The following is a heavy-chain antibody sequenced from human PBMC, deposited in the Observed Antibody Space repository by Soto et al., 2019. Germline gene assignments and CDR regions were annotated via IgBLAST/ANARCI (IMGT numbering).Heavy chain of an antibody. D-gene: IGHD4-4*01. CDR2: INPNSGGT. CDR3: ARGQRNYQDY. Sequence: GASVKVSCKASGGTFSSYAISWVRQAPGQGLEWMGWINPNSGGTNYAQKFQGRVTMTRDTSISTAYMELSRLRSDDTAVYYCARGQRNYQDYWGQGTLVTVSS. CDR1: GGTFSSYA. V-gene: IGHV1-2*02. J-gene: IGHJ4*02.